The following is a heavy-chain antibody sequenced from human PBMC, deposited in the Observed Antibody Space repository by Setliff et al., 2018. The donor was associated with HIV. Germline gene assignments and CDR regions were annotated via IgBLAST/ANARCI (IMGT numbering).Heavy chain of an antibody. CDR3: ARDRTYYDILTGYYGLDY. D-gene: IGHD3-9*01. V-gene: IGHV3-30*01. Sequence: GGSLRLSCAASGFTFSSYAMHWVRQAPGKGLEWVAIISYDGSNKYYADSVKGRFTISRDNSKKTLYLQMNSLRAEDTAVYYCARDRTYYDILTGYYGLDYWGQGTLVTVSS. CDR2: ISYDGSNK. CDR1: GFTFSSYA. J-gene: IGHJ4*02.